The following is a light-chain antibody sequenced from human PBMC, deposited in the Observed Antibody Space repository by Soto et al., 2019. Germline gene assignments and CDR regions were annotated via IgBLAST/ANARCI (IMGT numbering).Light chain of an antibody. CDR1: QSVNSRY. V-gene: IGKV3-20*01. CDR2: GAS. J-gene: IGKJ5*01. CDR3: QQYGTSPVT. Sequence: EIVLTQYPGTLSLSPGERATLSCRASQSVNSRYLAWYQQKPGQAPRLLIYGASTRATGIPDNFSGSGSGTDFTLTISRLEPEDFAVYYCQQYGTSPVTFGQGTRLEI.